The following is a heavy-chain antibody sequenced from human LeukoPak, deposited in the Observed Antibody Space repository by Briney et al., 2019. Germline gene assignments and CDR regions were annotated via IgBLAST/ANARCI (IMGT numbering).Heavy chain of an antibody. Sequence: PSETLSLTCAVYGGSFSGYYWSWIRQPPGKGLEWIGSIYYSGSTYYNPSLKSRVTISVDTSKNQFSLKLSSVTAADTAVYYCARTRYYYNSRSYGAPYYFDYWGQGTLVTVSS. CDR2: IYYSGST. CDR1: GGSFSGYY. D-gene: IGHD3-10*01. CDR3: ARTRYYYNSRSYGAPYYFDY. J-gene: IGHJ4*02. V-gene: IGHV4-34*01.